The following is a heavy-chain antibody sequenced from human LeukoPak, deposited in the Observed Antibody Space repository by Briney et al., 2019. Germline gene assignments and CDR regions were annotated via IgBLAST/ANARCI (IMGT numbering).Heavy chain of an antibody. CDR2: ISGSGGST. V-gene: IGHV3-23*01. D-gene: IGHD6-13*01. J-gene: IGHJ4*02. Sequence: PGGSLRLSCTASGITFSSYAMYWVRQAPGKGLEWVSAISGSGGSTYYADSVKGRFTISRDNSRNTMNLQMNSLRAEDTAVYHCAKGGGAVAGPVAFGGQGTLVTVSS. CDR1: GITFSSYA. CDR3: AKGGGAVAGPVAF.